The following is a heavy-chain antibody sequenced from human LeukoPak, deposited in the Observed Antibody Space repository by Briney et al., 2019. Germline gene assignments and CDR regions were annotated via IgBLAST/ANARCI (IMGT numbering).Heavy chain of an antibody. CDR2: IYYSGST. J-gene: IGHJ4*02. D-gene: IGHD7-27*01. CDR3: ARDWGTYFDY. CDR1: GGSISSGGSR. V-gene: IGHV4-31*03. Sequence: SQTLSLTCNVSGGSISSGGSRWSWIRQHPGKGLEWIGYIYYSGSTYYNPSLESRLTMSVDTSKNQFSLHLTSVTAADTAVYYCARDWGTYFDYWGQGTLVTVSS.